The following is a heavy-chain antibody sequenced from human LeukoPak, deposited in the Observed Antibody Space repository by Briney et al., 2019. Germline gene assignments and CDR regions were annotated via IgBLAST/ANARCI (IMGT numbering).Heavy chain of an antibody. V-gene: IGHV1-18*01. CDR2: ISAYNGNT. D-gene: IGHD3-22*01. CDR1: GYTFTSYG. J-gene: IGHJ4*02. Sequence: GSVKVSCKASGYTFTSYGISWVRQAPGQGLEWMGWISAYNGNTNYAQKLQGRVTMTTDTSTSTAYMELRSLRSDDTAVYYCARGPYYYDSSGYLDYAGGFDYWGQGTLVTVSS. CDR3: ARGPYYYDSSGYLDYAGGFDY.